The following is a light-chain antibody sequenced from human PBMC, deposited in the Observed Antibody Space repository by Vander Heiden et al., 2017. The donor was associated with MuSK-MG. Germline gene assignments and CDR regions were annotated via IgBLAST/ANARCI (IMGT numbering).Light chain of an antibody. J-gene: IGLJ2*01. CDR3: SSYTSSSNVV. CDR2: DVS. V-gene: IGLV2-14*01. CDR1: SSDVGGYNY. Sequence: HSALTQPASLSGSPGQSITISCTGTSSDVGGYNYVSWYQQHPGNAPHLMIYDVSNRPSGVSNRFSASKSGNTASPTISGLQDEDEADYYCSSYTSSSNVVFGGGTKVTVL.